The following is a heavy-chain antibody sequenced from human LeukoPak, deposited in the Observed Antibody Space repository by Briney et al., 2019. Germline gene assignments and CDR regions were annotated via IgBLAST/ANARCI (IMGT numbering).Heavy chain of an antibody. J-gene: IGHJ5*02. CDR1: GYTFTGYY. D-gene: IGHD3-10*01. V-gene: IGHV1-46*01. CDR3: AREVESGNVTAGNWFDP. CDR2: INPSGGST. Sequence: WASVKVSCKASGYTFTGYYIHWVRQAPGQGLEWMGIINPSGGSTSYAQKFQGRVTMTRDTSTSTVYMELSSLRSEDTAVYYCAREVESGNVTAGNWFDPWGQGTLVTVSS.